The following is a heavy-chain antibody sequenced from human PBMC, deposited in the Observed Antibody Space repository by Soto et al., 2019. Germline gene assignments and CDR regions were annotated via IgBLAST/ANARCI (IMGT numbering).Heavy chain of an antibody. D-gene: IGHD4-4*01. J-gene: IGHJ4*02. Sequence: EVQLVESGGGLVQPGGSLRLSCAASEFTFSDHYMDWVRQAPGKGLEWVGRSRKKANGYTTEYAASVKDRFTISRDDSKNSLFLQMNSLGTEVTAVYYCVRLLPTGPPDYWGQGTLVTVSS. CDR2: SRKKANGYTT. CDR3: VRLLPTGPPDY. V-gene: IGHV3-72*01. CDR1: EFTFSDHY.